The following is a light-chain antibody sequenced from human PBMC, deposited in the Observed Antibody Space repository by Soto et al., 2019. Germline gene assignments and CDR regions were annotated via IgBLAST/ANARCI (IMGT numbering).Light chain of an antibody. J-gene: IGKJ3*01. CDR2: GAS. CDR1: QSVSSSY. Sequence: EIVLTQSPGTLSLSPGERATLSCRASQSVSSSYLAWYQQKPGQAPRLLIYGASIRATAIADRFSGSGSGTDFTLSISRLEPEDFAVYYCQQYGRSPGLFTFGPGTKLDIK. V-gene: IGKV3-20*01. CDR3: QQYGRSPGLFT.